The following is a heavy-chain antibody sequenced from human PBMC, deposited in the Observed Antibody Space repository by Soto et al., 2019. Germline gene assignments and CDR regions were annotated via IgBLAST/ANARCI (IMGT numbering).Heavy chain of an antibody. CDR2: TYWDDGK. CDR1: GFSLRTSGVG. Sequence: QITLKGSGPTLVKPTQTLTLTCTFSGFSLRTSGVGVGWIRQPPGKALEWLALTYWDDGKRYSPSLKSRLTITKDTSKNQVVLRMTNMDPVDTATYYCAHLTTGGFYFDYWGQGTLVTVSS. D-gene: IGHD4-17*01. J-gene: IGHJ4*02. V-gene: IGHV2-5*02. CDR3: AHLTTGGFYFDY.